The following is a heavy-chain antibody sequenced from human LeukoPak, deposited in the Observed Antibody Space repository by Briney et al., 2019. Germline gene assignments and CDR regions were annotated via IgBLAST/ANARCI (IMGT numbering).Heavy chain of an antibody. CDR2: IYYSGST. D-gene: IGHD2-15*01. V-gene: IGHV4-39*01. Sequence: SETLSLTCTVSGGSISSSSYYWGWVRQPPGKGLEWIGSIYYSGSTYYNPSLKSRVTISVDTSKNQFSLKLSSVTAADTAVYYCARHSIVALAAALSFDPWGQGTLVTVSS. CDR3: ARHSIVALAAALSFDP. CDR1: GGSISSSSYY. J-gene: IGHJ5*02.